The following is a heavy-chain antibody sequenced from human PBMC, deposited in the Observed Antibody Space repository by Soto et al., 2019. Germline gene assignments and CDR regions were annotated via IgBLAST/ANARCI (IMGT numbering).Heavy chain of an antibody. D-gene: IGHD1-1*01. CDR1: GFRFNSYS. CDR3: VRENEMAGANSAFEY. Sequence: GGSLRLSCEASGFRFNSYSINWVRQAPQKGLEWVSLIDARSNYIYYADSVKGRFTISRDNARNSLYLQMDSLRVEDTAVYYCVRENEMAGANSAFEYWGQGTPVTVSS. V-gene: IGHV3-21*06. CDR2: IDARSNYI. J-gene: IGHJ4*02.